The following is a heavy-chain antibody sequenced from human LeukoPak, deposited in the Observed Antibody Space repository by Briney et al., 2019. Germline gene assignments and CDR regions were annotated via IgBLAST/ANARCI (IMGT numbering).Heavy chain of an antibody. CDR2: IIPIFGTA. CDR1: GGTFSSYA. V-gene: IGHV1-69*13. Sequence: SVKVSCKASGGTFSSYAISWVRQAPGQGLEWMGGIIPIFGTANYAQKFQGRVTITADESTSTAYMELSSLRSEDTAVYYCAGGKFRYSSSWYYFDYWGQGTLVTVSS. D-gene: IGHD6-13*01. CDR3: AGGKFRYSSSWYYFDY. J-gene: IGHJ4*02.